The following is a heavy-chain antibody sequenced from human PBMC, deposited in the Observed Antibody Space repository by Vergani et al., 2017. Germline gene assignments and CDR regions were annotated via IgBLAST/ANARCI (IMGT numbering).Heavy chain of an antibody. Sequence: EVQLVQSGAEVKKPGESLRISCKGSGYSFTSYWISWVRQMPGKGLEWMGRIDPSDSYTNCSPSFQGHVTISADKSISTAYLQWSRLRSEDTAVYYCARDGGPVVPAASWFDPWGQGTLVTVSS. CDR1: GYSFTSYW. J-gene: IGHJ5*02. CDR3: ARDGGPVVPAASWFDP. CDR2: IDPSDSYT. D-gene: IGHD2-2*01. V-gene: IGHV5-10-1*03.